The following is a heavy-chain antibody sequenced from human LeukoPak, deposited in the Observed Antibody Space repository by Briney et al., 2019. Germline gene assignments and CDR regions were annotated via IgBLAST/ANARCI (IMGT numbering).Heavy chain of an antibody. CDR2: VYYSGST. D-gene: IGHD3-10*01. J-gene: IGHJ4*02. CDR1: GGSISSSSYY. V-gene: IGHV4-39*07. Sequence: SETLSLTCTVSGGSISSSSYYWGWIRQPPGKGLEWIGSVYYSGSTYYNPSLKSRVTISVDTSKNQFSLKLSSVTAADTAVYYCARGREALGVWFGDHFDYWGQGTLVTVSS. CDR3: ARGREALGVWFGDHFDY.